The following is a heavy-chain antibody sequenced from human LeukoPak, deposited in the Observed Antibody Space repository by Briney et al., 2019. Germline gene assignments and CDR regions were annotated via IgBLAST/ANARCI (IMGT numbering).Heavy chain of an antibody. CDR3: AKALFPYYYGSGSYVGAEYFQH. J-gene: IGHJ1*01. CDR2: ISGSGGST. Sequence: GGSLRLSCAASGFTVSSHYMSWVRQAPGKGLEWVSAISGSGGSTYYADSVKGRFTISRDNSKNTLYLQMNSLRAEDTAVYYCAKALFPYYYGSGSYVGAEYFQHWGQGTLVTVSS. CDR1: GFTVSSHY. V-gene: IGHV3-23*01. D-gene: IGHD3-10*01.